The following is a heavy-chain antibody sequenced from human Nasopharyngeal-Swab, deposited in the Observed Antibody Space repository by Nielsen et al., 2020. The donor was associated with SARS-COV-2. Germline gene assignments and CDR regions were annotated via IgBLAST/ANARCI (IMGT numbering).Heavy chain of an antibody. Sequence: WIRQPPGKGLEWVAVIWYDGSNKYYADSVKGRFTISRDNAKNSLYLQMNSLRAEDTAVYYCARTKWLRFGYYYGMDVWGQGTTVTVSS. CDR3: ARTKWLRFGYYYGMDV. J-gene: IGHJ6*02. CDR2: IWYDGSNK. D-gene: IGHD5-12*01. V-gene: IGHV3-33*01.